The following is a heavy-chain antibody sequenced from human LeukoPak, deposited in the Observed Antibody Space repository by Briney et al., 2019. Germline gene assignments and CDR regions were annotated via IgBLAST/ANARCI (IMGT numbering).Heavy chain of an antibody. J-gene: IGHJ4*02. CDR3: ASPGSTLTAGPI. Sequence: TGGSLRLSCEASGFNFSSYSMNWVRQAPGKGLEWVSSISSSSSYIKYADSVKGRFTISRDNALNSVHLQMNSLRVEDTAVYYCASPGSTLTAGPIWGQGSLVTVSS. V-gene: IGHV3-21*06. CDR2: ISSSSSYI. CDR1: GFNFSSYS. D-gene: IGHD2-21*02.